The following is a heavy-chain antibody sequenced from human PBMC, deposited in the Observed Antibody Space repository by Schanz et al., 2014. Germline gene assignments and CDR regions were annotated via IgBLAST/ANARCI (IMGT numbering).Heavy chain of an antibody. CDR3: ARDPNSVNEIDY. CDR2: IKGDSSEK. D-gene: IGHD5-12*01. V-gene: IGHV3-7*03. Sequence: VQLVESGGALVQPGGSLRLSCSASGFTFSDHWMSWVRQPPGKGLEWVANIKGDSSEKNYVDSVKGRFTLSRDNAKKTMYLQMNSLRIEDTAVYYCARDPNSVNEIDYWGQGTLVTVSS. CDR1: GFTFSDHW. J-gene: IGHJ4*02.